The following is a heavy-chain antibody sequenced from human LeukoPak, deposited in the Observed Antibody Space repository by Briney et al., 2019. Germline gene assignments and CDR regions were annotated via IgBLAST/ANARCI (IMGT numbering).Heavy chain of an antibody. V-gene: IGHV4-31*03. J-gene: IGHJ6*02. CDR2: IYYSGST. CDR1: GGSISSGGYY. CDR3: ARVWTVTTDYGMDV. Sequence: PQTLSLTCTVSGGSISSGGYYWSWIRQHPGKGLEWIGYIYYSGSTYYNPSLKSRVTISVDTSKNQFSLKLSSVTAADTAVYYCARVWTVTTDYGMDVWGQGTTVTVSS. D-gene: IGHD4-17*01.